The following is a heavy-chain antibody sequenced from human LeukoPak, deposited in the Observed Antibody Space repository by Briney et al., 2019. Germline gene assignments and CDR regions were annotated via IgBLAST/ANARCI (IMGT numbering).Heavy chain of an antibody. CDR2: INHSGST. D-gene: IGHD7-27*01. J-gene: IGHJ4*02. CDR1: GGSFSGYY. CDR3: ARGWGYFDY. V-gene: IGHV4-34*01. Sequence: SETLSLTCAVYGGSFSGYYWSWIRQPPGKGLEWIGEINHSGSTNYNPSLKSRVTISVDTSKNQFSLKPSSVTAADTAVYYCARGWGYFDYWGQGILVTVSS.